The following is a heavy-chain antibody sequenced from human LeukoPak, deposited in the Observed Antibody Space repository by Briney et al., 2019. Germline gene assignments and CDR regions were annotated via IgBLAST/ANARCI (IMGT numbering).Heavy chain of an antibody. Sequence: SETLSLTCTVSGGSISSSSHSWGWIRQPPGKGLEWIGSISYSGSTYYHPSLKTRVTMSVDTSENQFSLKLSSVTAADSTVYYCVRIYCTSTSCYGDSYYGMDVWGQGTTVTVSS. D-gene: IGHD2-2*01. CDR2: ISYSGST. CDR1: GGSISSSSHS. J-gene: IGHJ6*02. V-gene: IGHV4-39*01. CDR3: VRIYCTSTSCYGDSYYGMDV.